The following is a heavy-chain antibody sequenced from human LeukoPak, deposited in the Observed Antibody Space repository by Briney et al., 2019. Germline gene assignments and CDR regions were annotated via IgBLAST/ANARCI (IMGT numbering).Heavy chain of an antibody. J-gene: IGHJ4*02. CDR2: IIPIFGTA. Sequence: ASVKVSCMASGGTFSSYTISWVRQAPGQGLEWMGGIIPIFGTANYAQKFQGRVTITTDESTSTAYMELSSLRPEDTAVYYCASPYYDILTGYYDIGYYFDYWGQGTLVTVSS. V-gene: IGHV1-69*05. CDR1: GGTFSSYT. D-gene: IGHD3-9*01. CDR3: ASPYYDILTGYYDIGYYFDY.